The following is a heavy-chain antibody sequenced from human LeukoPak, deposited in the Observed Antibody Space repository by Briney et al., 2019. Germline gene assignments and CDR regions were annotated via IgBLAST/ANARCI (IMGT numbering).Heavy chain of an antibody. J-gene: IGHJ4*02. CDR3: ASIPTPYSSSWYRYYFDY. CDR1: GGSISSSSYY. CDR2: IYYSGST. Sequence: PSETLSLTCTVSGGSISSSSYYWGWIRQPPGKGLEWIGSIYYSGSTYYNPSLKSRVTISVDTSKNQFSLKLSSVTAADTAVYYCASIPTPYSSSWYRYYFDYWGQGTLVTVSS. D-gene: IGHD6-13*01. V-gene: IGHV4-39*07.